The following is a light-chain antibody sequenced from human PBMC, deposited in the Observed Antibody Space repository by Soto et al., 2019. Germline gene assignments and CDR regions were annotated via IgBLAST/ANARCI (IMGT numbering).Light chain of an antibody. Sequence: EIVLTQSPGTLSLSPGERATLSCRASQSVSSSYLAWYQQKPGQAPRLLIYGASSRATGIPDRFSGSGSGTDFTLTISRLVPEDFAVYYCQQYGSSLPGTFGGGTTVEIK. V-gene: IGKV3-20*01. CDR2: GAS. J-gene: IGKJ4*01. CDR3: QQYGSSLPGT. CDR1: QSVSSSY.